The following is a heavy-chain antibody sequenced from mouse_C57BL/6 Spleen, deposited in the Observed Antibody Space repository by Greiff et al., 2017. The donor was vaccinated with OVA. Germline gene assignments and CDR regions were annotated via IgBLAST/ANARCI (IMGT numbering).Heavy chain of an antibody. D-gene: IGHD2-3*01. J-gene: IGHJ3*01. CDR2: IWRGGST. V-gene: IGHV2-2*01. CDR3: ARYDGYSLFAY. Sequence: VQLVESGPGLVQPSQSLSISCTASGFSLTSYGVHWVRQSPGKGLEWLGVIWRGGSTAYYAAFISSLGISTDNSKSQVCFKMNSMQADVTAIYYCARYDGYSLFAYWGQGTLVTVSA. CDR1: GFSLTSYG.